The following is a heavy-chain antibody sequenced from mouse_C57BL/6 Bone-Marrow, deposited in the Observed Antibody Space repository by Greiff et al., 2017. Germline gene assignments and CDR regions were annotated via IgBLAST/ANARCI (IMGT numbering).Heavy chain of an antibody. D-gene: IGHD1-1*01. V-gene: IGHV2-2*01. J-gene: IGHJ4*01. Sequence: QVQLQQSGPGLVQPSQSLSITCTVSGFSLTSYGVHWVRQSPGKGLEWLGVIWSGGSTDYNAAFISRLSISKDNSKSQVFFKMNSLQADDTAIYYCARKGIPYGSSPYYAMDYWGQGTSVTVSS. CDR3: ARKGIPYGSSPYYAMDY. CDR1: GFSLTSYG. CDR2: IWSGGST.